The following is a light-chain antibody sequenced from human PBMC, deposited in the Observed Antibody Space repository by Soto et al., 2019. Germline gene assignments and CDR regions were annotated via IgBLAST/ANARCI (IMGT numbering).Light chain of an antibody. CDR3: QVWHRSSDHLWV. CDR2: DDS. V-gene: IGLV3-21*02. CDR1: KIGTKG. J-gene: IGLJ3*02. Sequence: SYELTQPPSVSVAPGQTARITCGGNKIGTKGVHWYQQKPGQAPVLVVYDDSDRPSGIPERFSGSNSGNTATLTISRVEAGDEADYYCQVWHRSSDHLWVFGGGTKLTVL.